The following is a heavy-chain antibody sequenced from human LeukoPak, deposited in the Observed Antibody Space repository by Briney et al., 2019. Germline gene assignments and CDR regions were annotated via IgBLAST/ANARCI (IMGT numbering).Heavy chain of an antibody. CDR2: INPNSGDT. CDR3: ARYGSYGSGSYYNNY. J-gene: IGHJ4*02. V-gene: IGHV1-2*02. Sequence: ASVKVSCKASGYTFIGYYMHWVRQAPGQGLEWMAWINPNSGDTNYAQKFQGRVTMTRDTSISTAYMELSSLRSDDTAVYYCARYGSYGSGSYYNNYWGQGTLVTVSS. D-gene: IGHD3-10*01. CDR1: GYTFIGYY.